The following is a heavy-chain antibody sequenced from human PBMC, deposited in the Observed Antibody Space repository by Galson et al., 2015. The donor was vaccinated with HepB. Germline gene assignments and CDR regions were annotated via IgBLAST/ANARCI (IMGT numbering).Heavy chain of an antibody. CDR1: GFTFSRYE. Sequence: SLRLSCAASGFTFSRYEMNWVRQAPGKGLEWVSYISSSGSTIYYADSVKGRFTISRDNAKNSLYLQMNSLRAEDTAVYYCATRFERQTQYGMDVWGQGTTVTVSS. D-gene: IGHD3-3*01. CDR3: ATRFERQTQYGMDV. J-gene: IGHJ6*02. V-gene: IGHV3-48*03. CDR2: ISSSGSTI.